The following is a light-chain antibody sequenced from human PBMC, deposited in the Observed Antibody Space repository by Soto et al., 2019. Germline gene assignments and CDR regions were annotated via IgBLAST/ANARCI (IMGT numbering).Light chain of an antibody. CDR2: DVS. J-gene: IGKJ1*01. CDR3: QQRSDWPWT. CDR1: ESVTDY. V-gene: IGKV3-11*01. Sequence: EIVMTQSPATLSLSPGERGTLSCRASESVTDYLAWYQQKPGQAPRLLVYDVSYRAAGIPTRFSGGGSGTDFTLTISNVEPEDFAVYYRQQRSDWPWTFGQGTKVDIK.